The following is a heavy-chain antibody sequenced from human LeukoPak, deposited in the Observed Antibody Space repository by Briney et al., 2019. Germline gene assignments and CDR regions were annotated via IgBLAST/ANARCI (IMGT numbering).Heavy chain of an antibody. Sequence: GGSLRLSCAASGFTFSSYAMHWVRQAPGKGLEGVAVISYDGSNKYYADSVKGRFTISRDNSKNTLYLQMNSLRAEDTAVYYCASILGATTGTPFDYWGQGTLVTVSS. CDR3: ASILGATTGTPFDY. J-gene: IGHJ4*02. CDR2: ISYDGSNK. D-gene: IGHD1-26*01. CDR1: GFTFSSYA. V-gene: IGHV3-30-3*01.